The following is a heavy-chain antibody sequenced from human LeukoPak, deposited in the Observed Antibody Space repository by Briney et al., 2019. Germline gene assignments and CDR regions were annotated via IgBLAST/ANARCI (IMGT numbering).Heavy chain of an antibody. CDR3: ARDLPRWSSYAMVRTTTSFDP. D-gene: IGHD3-10*01. Sequence: ASVKVSCKASGYTFTSYGISWVRQAPGQGLEWMGWISAYNGNTNYAQKLQGRVTMTTDTSTSTAYMELRSLRSDDTAVYYCARDLPRWSSYAMVRTTTSFDPWGQGTLVTVSS. V-gene: IGHV1-18*01. J-gene: IGHJ5*02. CDR2: ISAYNGNT. CDR1: GYTFTSYG.